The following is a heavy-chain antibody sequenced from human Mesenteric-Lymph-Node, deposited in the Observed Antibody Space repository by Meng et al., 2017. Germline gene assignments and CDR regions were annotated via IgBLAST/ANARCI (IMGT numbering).Heavy chain of an antibody. CDR1: GFTFSSYA. CDR3: AKTGQFDS. CDR2: IGVSGGTT. Sequence: GESLKISCAASGFTFSSYAMSWVRQAPGKGLEWVSTIGVSGGTTWYADPVKGRFTISRDNPKSTVYLQMNSLTAEDTAAYYCAKTGQFDSWGQGTLVTVSS. V-gene: IGHV3-23*01. J-gene: IGHJ4*02. D-gene: IGHD2-8*02.